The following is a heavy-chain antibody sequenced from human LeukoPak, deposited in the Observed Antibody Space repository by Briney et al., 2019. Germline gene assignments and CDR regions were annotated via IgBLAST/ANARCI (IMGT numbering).Heavy chain of an antibody. CDR1: GGSISSYY. CDR2: VYYSGST. J-gene: IGHJ3*02. V-gene: IGHV4-59*08. Sequence: PSETLSLTCTVSGGSISSYYWSWIRQPPGKGLEWIGYVYYSGSTNYNPSLESRVTISVDTSKNQFSLKLTSVTAADTALYYCARPLDTTFFNAFDIWGQGRMVTVSS. D-gene: IGHD2/OR15-2a*01. CDR3: ARPLDTTFFNAFDI.